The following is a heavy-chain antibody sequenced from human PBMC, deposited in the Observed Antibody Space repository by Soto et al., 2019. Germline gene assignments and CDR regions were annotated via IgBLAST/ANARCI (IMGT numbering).Heavy chain of an antibody. CDR2: IYYSGST. Sequence: SETLSLTCTVSGGSIISYYWSWIRQPPGKGLEWIGYIYYSGSTNYNPSLKSRVTISVDTSKNQFSLKLSSVTAADTAVYYCARFAHYGDYVWWFDPWGQGTLVTVSS. D-gene: IGHD4-17*01. J-gene: IGHJ5*02. CDR3: ARFAHYGDYVWWFDP. CDR1: GGSIISYY. V-gene: IGHV4-59*08.